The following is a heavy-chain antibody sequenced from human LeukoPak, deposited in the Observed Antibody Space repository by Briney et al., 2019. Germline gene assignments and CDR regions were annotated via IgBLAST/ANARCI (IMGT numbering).Heavy chain of an antibody. D-gene: IGHD2-2*01. J-gene: IGHJ6*03. Sequence: GGSLRLSCAASGFTLSSHTMNWVRQAPGKGLEWVSYIYSSGNIIYYADSVKGRFTISRDNAKNSLYLQMNSLRAEDTAVYYCARDAMMVGYYYYYMDVWGKGTTVTISS. CDR3: ARDAMMVGYYYYYMDV. V-gene: IGHV3-48*04. CDR1: GFTLSSHT. CDR2: IYSSGNII.